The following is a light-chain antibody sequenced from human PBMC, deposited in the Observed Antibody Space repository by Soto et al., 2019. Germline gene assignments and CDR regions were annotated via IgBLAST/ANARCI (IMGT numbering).Light chain of an antibody. CDR3: AAWDDTLSGYV. V-gene: IGLV1-47*01. Sequence: QSALTQPPSASGTPGQRVTISCSGSTPNIGTHYVSWYQHLPGTAPKLLIHRNDQRPSGVPDRISASRSGTSASLAISGLRSEDEGDYYCAAWDDTLSGYVFGGGTKLTVL. CDR2: RND. J-gene: IGLJ1*01. CDR1: TPNIGTHY.